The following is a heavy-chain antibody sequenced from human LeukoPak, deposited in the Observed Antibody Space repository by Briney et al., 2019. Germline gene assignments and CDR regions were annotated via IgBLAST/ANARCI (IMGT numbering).Heavy chain of an antibody. V-gene: IGHV3-66*01. D-gene: IGHD4-17*01. Sequence: GGSLRLSCAASGFTFSSYAMSWVRQAPGKGLEWVSVIYSGGSTYYADSVKGRFTISRDNSKNTLYLQMNSLRAEDTAVYYCARSYGDSYYFDYWGQGTLVTVSS. J-gene: IGHJ4*02. CDR3: ARSYGDSYYFDY. CDR1: GFTFSSYA. CDR2: IYSGGST.